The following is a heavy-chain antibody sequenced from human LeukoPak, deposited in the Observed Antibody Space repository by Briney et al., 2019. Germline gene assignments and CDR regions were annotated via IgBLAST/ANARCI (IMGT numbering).Heavy chain of an antibody. Sequence: ASVKVSCKASGYTFTGYYMHWVRQAPGQGLEWMGWINPNSGGTNYAQKFQGRVTMTRDTSISTAYMELSRLRSDDTAVYYCARDQHKGPRYSSSWYWGLDWFDPWGQGTLVTVSS. CDR3: ARDQHKGPRYSSSWYWGLDWFDP. D-gene: IGHD6-13*01. CDR2: INPNSGGT. V-gene: IGHV1-2*02. J-gene: IGHJ5*02. CDR1: GYTFTGYY.